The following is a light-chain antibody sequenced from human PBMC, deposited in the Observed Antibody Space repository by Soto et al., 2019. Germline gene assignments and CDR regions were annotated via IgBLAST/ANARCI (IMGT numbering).Light chain of an antibody. V-gene: IGKV3-20*01. Sequence: DIVLTQSPGTLSLSPGERATLSCRASQSIPSTYFAWYQQKPGQAPRLLIYGTSISATGIPDRFSGSGSGTDFTLTISRLEPEDFAVYYCQHYGTSPRTFGGGTKVEIK. CDR3: QHYGTSPRT. CDR1: QSIPSTY. J-gene: IGKJ4*01. CDR2: GTS.